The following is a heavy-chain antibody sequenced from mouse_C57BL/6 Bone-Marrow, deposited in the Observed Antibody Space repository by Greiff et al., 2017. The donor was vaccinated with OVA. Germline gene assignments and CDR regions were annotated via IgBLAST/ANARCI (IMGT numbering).Heavy chain of an antibody. CDR3: TKRITTVADWYFDV. CDR1: GFNIKDDY. Sequence: VQLQQSGAELVRPGASVKLSCTASGFNIKDDYMHWVKQRPEQGLEWIGWIDPENGDTEYASKFQGKATITADTSSNTAYLQLSSLTSEDTAVYYCTKRITTVADWYFDVWGTGTTVTVSS. V-gene: IGHV14-4*01. CDR2: IDPENGDT. D-gene: IGHD1-1*01. J-gene: IGHJ1*03.